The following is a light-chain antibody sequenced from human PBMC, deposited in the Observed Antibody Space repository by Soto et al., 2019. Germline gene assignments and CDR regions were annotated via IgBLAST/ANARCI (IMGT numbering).Light chain of an antibody. CDR1: QSVSSN. CDR2: GAS. V-gene: IGKV3-20*01. Sequence: EIVLTQSPGTLSLSPVDRATLSCRASQSVSSNLAWYQQKPGQAPRLLIYGASSRATGIPDRFSGSGSGTDFTLTISRLEPEDFAVYYCQQYGSSLTFGQGTKVDIK. J-gene: IGKJ1*01. CDR3: QQYGSSLT.